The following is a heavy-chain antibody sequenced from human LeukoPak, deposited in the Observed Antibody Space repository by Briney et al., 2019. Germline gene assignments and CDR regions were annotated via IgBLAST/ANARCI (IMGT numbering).Heavy chain of an antibody. J-gene: IGHJ6*04. CDR1: GYTLTELS. Sequence: ASVKVSCKVSGYTLTELSMHWVRQVPGKGLEWMGGFDLEDGETSYAQKFQGRVTMTEDTSTDTAYMDLSSLRSEDTAVYYCATSWFGGISGYVFGMDVWGKGTTVTVSS. CDR3: ATSWFGGISGYVFGMDV. CDR2: FDLEDGET. D-gene: IGHD5-12*01. V-gene: IGHV1-24*01.